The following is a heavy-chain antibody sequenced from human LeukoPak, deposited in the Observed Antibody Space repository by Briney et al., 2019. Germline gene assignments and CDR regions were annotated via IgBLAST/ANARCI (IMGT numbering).Heavy chain of an antibody. D-gene: IGHD2-15*01. J-gene: IGHJ4*02. V-gene: IGHV3-23*01. CDR2: ISGGGGST. CDR1: GFTFSSYA. CDR3: AKAKGPYCSGGSCLAPFDY. Sequence: GGSLRLSCAASGFTFSSYAMSWVRQAPGKGLEWVSAISGGGGSTYYADSVKGRFTISRDNSKNTLYPQMNSLRAEDTAVYYCAKAKGPYCSGGSCLAPFDYWGQGTLVTVSS.